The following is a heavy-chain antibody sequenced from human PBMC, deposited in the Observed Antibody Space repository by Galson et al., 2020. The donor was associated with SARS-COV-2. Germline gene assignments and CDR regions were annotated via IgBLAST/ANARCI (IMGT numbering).Heavy chain of an antibody. CDR1: GFTFSSYE. V-gene: IGHV3-48*03. J-gene: IGHJ3*01. CDR3: ASPYLAAASFFGAFDV. Sequence: GESLKISCAASGFTFSSYEMNWVRQAPGKGLEWISYISGSGTNIYYADSVKGRFTISRDNAKNSLFLQMTSLRAEDTAVYYCASPYLAAASFFGAFDVWGQGTMVTVSS. CDR2: ISGSGTNI. D-gene: IGHD6-13*01.